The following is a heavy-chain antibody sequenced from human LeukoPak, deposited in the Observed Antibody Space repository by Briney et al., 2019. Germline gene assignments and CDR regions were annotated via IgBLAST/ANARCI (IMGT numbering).Heavy chain of an antibody. D-gene: IGHD1-26*01. V-gene: IGHV3-49*04. CDR1: GFTFGDYA. J-gene: IGHJ4*02. CDR3: IRGRGHLDC. CDR2: IRSKTYGGTI. Sequence: GGSLRLSCTASGFTFGDYAMTWVRQAPGKGLEGVGFIRSKTYGGTIEYAASVKGRFTISRDDSKSSAYLQMNSLKTEDTAVYYCIRGRGHLDCWGQGTLVTVSS.